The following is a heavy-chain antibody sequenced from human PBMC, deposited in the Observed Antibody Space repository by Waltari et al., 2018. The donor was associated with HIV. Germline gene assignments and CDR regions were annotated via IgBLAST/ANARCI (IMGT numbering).Heavy chain of an antibody. D-gene: IGHD3-10*01. Sequence: EVQLVESGGGWVQPGGSLRLSCAASGFTFSCYWMSWVRQAPGKGLEWVANIKQDGSEKYYVDSVKGRFTISRDNAKNSLYLQMNSLRAEDTAVYYCAGGGVLLWFGDLNWFDPWGQGTLVTVSS. CDR3: AGGGVLLWFGDLNWFDP. V-gene: IGHV3-7*01. CDR1: GFTFSCYW. J-gene: IGHJ5*02. CDR2: IKQDGSEK.